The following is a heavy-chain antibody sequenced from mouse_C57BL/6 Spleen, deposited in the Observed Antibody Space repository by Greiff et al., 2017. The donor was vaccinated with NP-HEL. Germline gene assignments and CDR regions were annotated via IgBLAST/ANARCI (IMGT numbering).Heavy chain of an antibody. V-gene: IGHV1-59*01. CDR3: ARWGITTAESFDY. Sequence: QVQLQQPGAELVRPGTSVKLSCKASGYTFTSYWMHWVKQRPGQGLEWIGVIDPSDSYTNYNQKFKGKATLTVDTSSSTAYMQLSSLTSEDSAVYYCARWGITTAESFDYWGQGTTLTVSS. CDR2: IDPSDSYT. D-gene: IGHD1-1*01. CDR1: GYTFTSYW. J-gene: IGHJ2*01.